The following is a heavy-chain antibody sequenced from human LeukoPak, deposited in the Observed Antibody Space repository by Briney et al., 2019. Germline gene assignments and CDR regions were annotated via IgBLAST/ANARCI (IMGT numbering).Heavy chain of an antibody. D-gene: IGHD2-2*01. J-gene: IGHJ4*02. CDR2: ISGSGGST. V-gene: IGHV3-23*01. CDR1: GFTFSSYA. Sequence: GGSLRLSCAASGFTFSSYAMSWVRQAPGKGLEWVSAISGSGGSTYYADSVKGRFTISRDNSKNTLYLQMNSLRAEDTAGYYCAKDPSPNIVVVPAATDYWGQGTLVTVSS. CDR3: AKDPSPNIVVVPAATDY.